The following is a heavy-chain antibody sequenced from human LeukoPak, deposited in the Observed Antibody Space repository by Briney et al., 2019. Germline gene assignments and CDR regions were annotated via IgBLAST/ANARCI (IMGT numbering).Heavy chain of an antibody. CDR3: ARDGSIAAAGGAFDY. J-gene: IGHJ4*02. CDR2: ISSSGSTI. D-gene: IGHD6-13*01. CDR1: GFTFSSYE. V-gene: IGHV3-48*03. Sequence: GVSLRLSCAASGFTFSSYEMNWVRQAPGKGLEWVSYISSSGSTIYYADSVKGRFTISRDNAKNSLYLQMNSLRAEDTAVYYCARDGSIAAAGGAFDYWGQGTLVTVSS.